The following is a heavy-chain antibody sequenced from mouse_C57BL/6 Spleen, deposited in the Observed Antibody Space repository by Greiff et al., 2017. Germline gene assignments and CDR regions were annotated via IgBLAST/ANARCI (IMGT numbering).Heavy chain of an antibody. J-gene: IGHJ4*01. V-gene: IGHV2-2*01. D-gene: IGHD2-5*01. CDR1: GFSLTSYG. Sequence: VQLQQSGPGLVQPSQSLSITCTVSGFSLTSYGVHWVRQSPGKGLEWLGVIWSGGSTDYNAAFISRLSISKDNSKSQVFFKMNSLQADDTAIYYCARPAYYSNWGYAMDYWGQGTSVTVSS. CDR2: IWSGGST. CDR3: ARPAYYSNWGYAMDY.